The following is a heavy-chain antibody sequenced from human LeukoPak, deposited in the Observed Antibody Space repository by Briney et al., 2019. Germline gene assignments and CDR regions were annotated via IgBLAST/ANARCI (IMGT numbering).Heavy chain of an antibody. CDR1: GYTFTSYG. CDR3: ARDAARSLWLREYGYFDY. D-gene: IGHD3-10*01. J-gene: IGHJ4*02. Sequence: ASVKVSCKASGYTFTSYGISWVRQAHGQGLEWMGWISAYNGNTNYAQKLQGRVTMTTDTSTSTAYMELRSLRSDDTAVYYCARDAARSLWLREYGYFDYWGQGTLVTVSS. V-gene: IGHV1-18*01. CDR2: ISAYNGNT.